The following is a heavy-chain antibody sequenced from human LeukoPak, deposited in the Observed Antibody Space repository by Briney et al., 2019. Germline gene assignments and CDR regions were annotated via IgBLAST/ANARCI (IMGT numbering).Heavy chain of an antibody. V-gene: IGHV5-51*01. D-gene: IGHD6-13*01. Sequence: GESLKISCKGSGYSFTSYWIGWVRQMPGKGLEWMGIIYPGDSDTRYSPSFQGQVTISADKSISTAYLQWSSLKASDTAMYYCARHEDRGSSTLQDGFYYMDVWGKGTTVTVSS. CDR3: ARHEDRGSSTLQDGFYYMDV. CDR1: GYSFTSYW. CDR2: IYPGDSDT. J-gene: IGHJ6*03.